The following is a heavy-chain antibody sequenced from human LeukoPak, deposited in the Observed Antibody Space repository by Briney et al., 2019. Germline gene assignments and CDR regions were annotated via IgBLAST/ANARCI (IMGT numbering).Heavy chain of an antibody. CDR3: ARERSYCSGATCSLDL. Sequence: GGSLRLSCAASGFSLSIYDMVWVRQAPGKGLEWIAPTGLSSSYIGYADSVKGRFTISRDNGESSVYLQMNSLRAEDTAVYFCARERSYCSGATCSLDLWGQGTLVTVSS. J-gene: IGHJ5*02. D-gene: IGHD2-15*01. V-gene: IGHV3-21*01. CDR2: TGLSSSYI. CDR1: GFSLSIYD.